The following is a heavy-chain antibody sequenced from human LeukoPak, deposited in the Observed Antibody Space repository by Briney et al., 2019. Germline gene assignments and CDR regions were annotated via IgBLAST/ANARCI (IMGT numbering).Heavy chain of an antibody. J-gene: IGHJ4*02. CDR1: GYTFIGYY. V-gene: IGHV1-2*02. CDR2: INPNSGGT. Sequence: ASVKVSCKASGYTFIGYYMHWVRQAPGQGLEWMGWINPNSGGTNYAQKCQGRVTMTRDTSISTAYMELSRMRSDDTAVYYCARDGGSYYDFWSGYYTGMGYDYWGQGTLVTVSS. CDR3: ARDGGSYYDFWSGYYTGMGYDY. D-gene: IGHD3-3*01.